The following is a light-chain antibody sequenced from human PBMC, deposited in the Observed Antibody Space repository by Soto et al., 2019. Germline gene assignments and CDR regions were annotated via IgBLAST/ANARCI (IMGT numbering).Light chain of an antibody. J-gene: IGLJ2*01. Sequence: QSVLTQPPSVSGAPGQRVTISCTGSSSNIGAGYNVHWYQQLPGTTPKLLIYGDNNRPSGVPDRFSVSKSDTSASLAITGLQAEDEADYYCQSYDSGLGGFVVFGGGTQLTVL. CDR3: QSYDSGLGGFVV. CDR1: SSNIGAGYN. CDR2: GDN. V-gene: IGLV1-40*01.